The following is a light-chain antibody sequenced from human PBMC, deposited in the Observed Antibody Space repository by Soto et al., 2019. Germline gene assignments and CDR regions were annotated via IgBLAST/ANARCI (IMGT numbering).Light chain of an antibody. CDR1: QSVSSN. CDR2: GAS. V-gene: IGKV3-15*01. J-gene: IGKJ1*01. Sequence: EIVMTQSPATLSVSPGERATLSCRASQSVSSNLAWYQQKPGQAPRLLIYGASTRATGIPARFSGSGSGTEFTLTISSLQSEDFALYYCQHYGSSPRTFGQGTKVDIK. CDR3: QHYGSSPRT.